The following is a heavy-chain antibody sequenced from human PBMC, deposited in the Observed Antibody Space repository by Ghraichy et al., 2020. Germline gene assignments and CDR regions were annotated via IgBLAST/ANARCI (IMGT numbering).Heavy chain of an antibody. Sequence: ASVKVSCKASGYTFTSYGISWVRQAPGQGLEWMGWISAYNGNTNYAQKLQGRVSMTTDTSTSTAYMELRSLRSDDTAVYYCAREGPSSSSEVTRYYYYGMDVWGQGTTVTVSS. V-gene: IGHV1-18*01. CDR1: GYTFTSYG. CDR3: AREGPSSSSEVTRYYYYGMDV. D-gene: IGHD6-6*01. CDR2: ISAYNGNT. J-gene: IGHJ6*02.